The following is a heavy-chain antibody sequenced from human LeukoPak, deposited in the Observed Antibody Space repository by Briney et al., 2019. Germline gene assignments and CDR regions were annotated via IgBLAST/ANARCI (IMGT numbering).Heavy chain of an antibody. D-gene: IGHD2-2*02. CDR3: AREAIPATAIQDNFDY. V-gene: IGHV4-31*03. CDR2: IYYSGST. CDR1: GGSISSGGYY. J-gene: IGHJ4*02. Sequence: PSETLSLTCTVSGGSISSGGYYWSWIRQHPGKGLEWIGYIYYSGSTYYNPSLKSRVTISVDTSKNQFSLKLSSVTAADTAVYYRAREAIPATAIQDNFDYWGQGTLVTVSS.